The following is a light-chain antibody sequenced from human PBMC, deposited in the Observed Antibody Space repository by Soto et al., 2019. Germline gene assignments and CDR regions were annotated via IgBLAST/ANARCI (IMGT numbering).Light chain of an antibody. J-gene: IGKJ2*01. CDR2: KAT. Sequence: DIQMTQSPSTLSASVGDRVTITCRASQSITTWLAWYQQKPGKAPKLLIYKATNLQSGVPSRFSGSGSGTEFSLAISSLQPEDFAIYYCQQYNVYQYTFGHGTKLEIK. V-gene: IGKV1-5*03. CDR3: QQYNVYQYT. CDR1: QSITTW.